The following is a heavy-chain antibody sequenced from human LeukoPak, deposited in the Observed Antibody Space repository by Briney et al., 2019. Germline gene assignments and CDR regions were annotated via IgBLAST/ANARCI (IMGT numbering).Heavy chain of an antibody. J-gene: IGHJ4*02. CDR3: AKVHEAVANDY. CDR1: GGSIRSSYYY. CDR2: ISGSGGST. D-gene: IGHD6-19*01. Sequence: PSETLSLTCTVSGGSIRSSYYYWGWIRQPPGKGLEWVSAISGSGGSTYYADSVKGRFTISRDNSKNTLYLQMNSLRAEDTAVYYCAKVHEAVANDYWGQGTLVTVSS. V-gene: IGHV3-23*01.